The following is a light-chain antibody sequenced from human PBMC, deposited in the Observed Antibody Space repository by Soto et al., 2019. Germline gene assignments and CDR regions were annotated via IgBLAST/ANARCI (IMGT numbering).Light chain of an antibody. Sequence: QSALTQPASVSGSPGQSITISCTGTSSDVGGYNYVSWYQQHPGKAPKLMIYDVSNRPSGVSNRFSGSKSGNTASLTISGLPDEDEADYYCRAYTSSSTPVFVGGTKLTV. J-gene: IGLJ2*01. CDR2: DVS. CDR1: SSDVGGYNY. V-gene: IGLV2-14*01. CDR3: RAYTSSSTPV.